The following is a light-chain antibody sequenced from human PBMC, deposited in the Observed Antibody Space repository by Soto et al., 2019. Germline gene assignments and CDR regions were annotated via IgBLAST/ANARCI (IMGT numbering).Light chain of an antibody. CDR1: SSNIGAGFD. Sequence: QSVLTQPPSVSGAPGQRVTISCTGSSSNIGAGFDVHWYHQIAGTAPKLLIYSNNNRPSGIPDRFSGSKSGTSDSLAINRLKAEDEAHYYCQSYDTSLSGSLVFGGGTKLTVL. CDR2: SNN. J-gene: IGLJ3*02. V-gene: IGLV1-40*01. CDR3: QSYDTSLSGSLV.